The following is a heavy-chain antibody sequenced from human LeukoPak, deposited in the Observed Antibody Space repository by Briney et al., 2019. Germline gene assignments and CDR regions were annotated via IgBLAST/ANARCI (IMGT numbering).Heavy chain of an antibody. J-gene: IGHJ4*02. Sequence: GGSLRLSCAASGFTFSDYYMSWIRQAPGKGLEWVSYISSSSSYIYYADSVKGRFTISRDNAKNSLYLQMNSLRAEDTAVYYCARSYYYDSSGYVHNDYWGQGTLVTVSS. CDR1: GFTFSDYY. D-gene: IGHD3-22*01. CDR2: ISSSSSYI. CDR3: ARSYYYDSSGYVHNDY. V-gene: IGHV3-11*04.